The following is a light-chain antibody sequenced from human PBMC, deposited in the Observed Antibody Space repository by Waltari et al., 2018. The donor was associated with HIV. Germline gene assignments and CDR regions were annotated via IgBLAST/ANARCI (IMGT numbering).Light chain of an antibody. J-gene: IGLJ1*01. CDR2: NAS. V-gene: IGLV3-21*02. CDR1: NIGSQR. Sequence: SYVLTQPPSVSVAPGQTARITCGGNNIGSQRVHWYQQKAGQAPVLVVYNASDRPSGIPERFSGSNSGNTATLTISRFEAGDEADYYCHVWDRSSDHHVFGTGTKVTVL. CDR3: HVWDRSSDHHV.